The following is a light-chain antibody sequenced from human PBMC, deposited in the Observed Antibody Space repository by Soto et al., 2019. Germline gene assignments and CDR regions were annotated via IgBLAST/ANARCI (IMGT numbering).Light chain of an antibody. CDR3: QQRSNWPPI. CDR1: QSVRSY. J-gene: IGKJ3*01. CDR2: DAS. Sequence: EIVLTQSPATLSLSPGERATLSCRASQSVRSYLAWYQQKPGQAPRLLIYDASNRATGIPARFSGSGSGTEFTLTISSLEPEDFAVYYCQQRSNWPPIFGPGTKVDIK. V-gene: IGKV3-11*01.